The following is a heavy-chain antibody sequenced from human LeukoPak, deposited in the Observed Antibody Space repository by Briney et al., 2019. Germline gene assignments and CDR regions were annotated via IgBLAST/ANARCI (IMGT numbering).Heavy chain of an antibody. Sequence: GGSLRLSCAASGFTFSSYALSWVRQAPGKGLEWVSAISGSGGSTYYADSVKGRFTISRDNSKNTLYLQMNSPRAEDTAVYYCAKDPSSKPASRDYWGQGTLVTVSS. CDR3: AKDPSSKPASRDY. D-gene: IGHD1-26*01. J-gene: IGHJ4*02. CDR1: GFTFSSYA. V-gene: IGHV3-23*01. CDR2: ISGSGGST.